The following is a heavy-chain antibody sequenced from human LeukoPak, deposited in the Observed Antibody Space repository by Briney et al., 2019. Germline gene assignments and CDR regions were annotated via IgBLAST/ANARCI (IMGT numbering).Heavy chain of an antibody. CDR3: ARDHVIKQAPPGY. J-gene: IGHJ4*02. Sequence: GGSLGLSCAASGFTFTNYGMHWVRQAPGKGLEWVAVVWFDGTNKYCADSVKGRFTISRDNSKNTVYLQMNSLRAEDTAVYYCARDHVIKQAPPGYWGQGTLVTVSS. CDR1: GFTFTNYG. CDR2: VWFDGTNK. D-gene: IGHD3-10*01. V-gene: IGHV3-33*01.